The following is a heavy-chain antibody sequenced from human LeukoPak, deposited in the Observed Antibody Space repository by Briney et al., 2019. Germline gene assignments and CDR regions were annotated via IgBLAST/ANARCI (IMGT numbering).Heavy chain of an antibody. V-gene: IGHV4-34*01. CDR3: ARGGGGGVLRYFDWFRI. Sequence: SETLSLTCAVYGGSFSGYYWSWIRQPPGKGLEWIGEINHSGSTNYNPSLKSRVTISVDTSKNQFSLKLSSVTAADTAVYYCARGGGGGVLRYFDWFRIWGQGTLVTVSS. CDR1: GGSFSGYY. D-gene: IGHD3-9*01. J-gene: IGHJ4*02. CDR2: INHSGST.